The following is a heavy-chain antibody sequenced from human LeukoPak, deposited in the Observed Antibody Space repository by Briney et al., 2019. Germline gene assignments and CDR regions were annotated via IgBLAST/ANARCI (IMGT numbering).Heavy chain of an antibody. Sequence: PGRSLRLSCAASGFTFSSYAMHWVRQAPGKGLEWVAVISYDGSNKYYADSVKGRFTISRDNSKNTLYLQMNSLRAEDTAVYYCARDSFGAPSGSHDYWGQGTLVTVSS. CDR1: GFTFSSYA. J-gene: IGHJ4*02. V-gene: IGHV3-30-3*01. CDR2: ISYDGSNK. CDR3: ARDSFGAPSGSHDY. D-gene: IGHD3-10*01.